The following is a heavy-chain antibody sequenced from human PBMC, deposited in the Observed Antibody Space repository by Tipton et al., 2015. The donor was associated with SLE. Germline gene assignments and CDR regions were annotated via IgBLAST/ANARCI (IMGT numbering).Heavy chain of an antibody. CDR3: ASEPEGDY. Sequence: GLVKPSETLSLICGVSGYSVSSGNYWGWIRQPPGKGLEWIGYIFYSGRTNYNPSLKSRVTISADPSKNQFSLRLSSVTVADTAVYYCASEPEGDYWGQGTLVTVSS. CDR2: IFYSGRT. V-gene: IGHV4-61*01. CDR1: GYSVSSGNY. J-gene: IGHJ4*02.